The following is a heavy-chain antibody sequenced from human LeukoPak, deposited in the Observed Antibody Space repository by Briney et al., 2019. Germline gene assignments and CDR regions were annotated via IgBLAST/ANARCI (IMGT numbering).Heavy chain of an antibody. CDR3: ARGGDYDSSGYGYAFDI. V-gene: IGHV4-34*01. CDR2: INHSGST. Sequence: SETLSLTCAVYGGSFSGYYWSWIRQPPGKGLEWIGEINHSGSTNYNPSLKSRVTISVDTSKNQFSLKLSSVTAADTAVYYCARGGDYDSSGYGYAFDIWGQGTMVTVSS. J-gene: IGHJ3*02. CDR1: GGSFSGYY. D-gene: IGHD3-22*01.